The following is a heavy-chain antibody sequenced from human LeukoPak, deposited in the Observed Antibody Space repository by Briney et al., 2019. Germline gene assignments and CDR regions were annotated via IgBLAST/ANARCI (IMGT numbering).Heavy chain of an antibody. J-gene: IGHJ6*03. CDR1: GGSFSGYD. D-gene: IGHD5-24*01. Sequence: SETLSLTCGVYGGSFSGYDWSWVRQPPGKGLGWIGEINDGGDTNYNPSLKSRVTMSVDTSKNQFSLKLRSVTAADTAVYYCARGLGWKVATMGLFFMDVWGEGTTVTVSS. CDR3: ARGLGWKVATMGLFFMDV. V-gene: IGHV4-34*01. CDR2: INDGGDT.